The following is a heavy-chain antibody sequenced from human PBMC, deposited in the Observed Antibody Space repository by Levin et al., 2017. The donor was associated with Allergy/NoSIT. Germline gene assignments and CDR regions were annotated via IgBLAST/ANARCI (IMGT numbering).Heavy chain of an antibody. Sequence: SETLSLTCAVSGGSISSSNWWSWVRQPPGKGLEWIGEIYHSGSTNYNPSLKSRVTISVDKSKNQFSLKLSSVTAADTAVYYCASSIRSNFWFDPWGQGTLVTVSS. CDR3: ASSIRSNFWFDP. J-gene: IGHJ5*02. CDR1: GGSISSSNW. V-gene: IGHV4-4*02. CDR2: IYHSGST. D-gene: IGHD4-11*01.